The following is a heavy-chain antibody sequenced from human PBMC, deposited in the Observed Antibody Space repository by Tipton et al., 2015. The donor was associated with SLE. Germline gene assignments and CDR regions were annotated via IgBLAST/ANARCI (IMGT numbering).Heavy chain of an antibody. CDR3: ARGPLHTVTTSY. V-gene: IGHV4-31*02. CDR2: IYYSGST. J-gene: IGHJ4*02. Sequence: LRLSCTVSGGSISSGGYYWSWIRQHPGKGLEWIGYIYYSGSTYYNPSLKSRVTISVDTSKNQFSLKLSSVTAADTAVYYCARGPLHTVTTSYWGQGTLVTVSS. D-gene: IGHD4-17*01. CDR1: GGSISSGGYY.